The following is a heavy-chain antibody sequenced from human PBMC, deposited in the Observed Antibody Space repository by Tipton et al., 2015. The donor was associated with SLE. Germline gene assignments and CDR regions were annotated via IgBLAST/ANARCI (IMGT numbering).Heavy chain of an antibody. J-gene: IGHJ3*02. V-gene: IGHV4-34*01. D-gene: IGHD6-13*01. CDR3: AKITAAGTDAFDI. Sequence: SRVTISVDTSKNQFSLKLSPVTAADTAVYYCAKITAAGTDAFDIWGQGTMVTVSS.